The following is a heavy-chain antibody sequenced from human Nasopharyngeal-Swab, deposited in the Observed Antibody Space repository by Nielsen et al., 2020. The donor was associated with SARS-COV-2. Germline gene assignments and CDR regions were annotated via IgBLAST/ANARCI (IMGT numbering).Heavy chain of an antibody. CDR1: GFTFSSYN. Sequence: GGSLRLSCAASGFTFSSYNMNWVRQAPGEGLEWVSYINTGSSSIYYADSVKGRFTISRDNSKNTLYLQMNSLSADDTAVYYCARARRGAIFGAVDAFDIWGQGTMVTVSS. D-gene: IGHD3-3*01. CDR3: ARARRGAIFGAVDAFDI. J-gene: IGHJ3*02. CDR2: INTGSSSI. V-gene: IGHV3-48*01.